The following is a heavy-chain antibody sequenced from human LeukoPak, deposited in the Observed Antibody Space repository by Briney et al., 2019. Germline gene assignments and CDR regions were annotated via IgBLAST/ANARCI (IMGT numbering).Heavy chain of an antibody. J-gene: IGHJ4*02. Sequence: GGSLRLTCAASGFKFSSYWMSWIRQAPGKGLEWVSTISGSGDGTYYADSVKGRFTISRDNSKNTLYLQMNSLRADDTAVYYCAKRGIAAAASFDYWGQGTLVTVSS. D-gene: IGHD6-13*01. CDR1: GFKFSSYW. CDR3: AKRGIAAAASFDY. V-gene: IGHV3-23*01. CDR2: ISGSGDGT.